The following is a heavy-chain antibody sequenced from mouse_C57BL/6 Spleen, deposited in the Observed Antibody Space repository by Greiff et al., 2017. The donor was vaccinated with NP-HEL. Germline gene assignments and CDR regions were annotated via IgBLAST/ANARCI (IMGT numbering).Heavy chain of an antibody. CDR2: IYPRDGST. V-gene: IGHV1-85*01. CDR1: GYTFTSYD. D-gene: IGHD2-1*01. CDR3: ARKYYGNYGYAMDY. Sequence: VQLQQSGPELVKPGASVKLSCKASGYTFTSYDINWVKQRPGQGLEWIGWIYPRDGSTKDNEKFKGKATLTVDTSSSTAYMELHSLTSEDSAVYFCARKYYGNYGYAMDYWGQGTSVTVSS. J-gene: IGHJ4*01.